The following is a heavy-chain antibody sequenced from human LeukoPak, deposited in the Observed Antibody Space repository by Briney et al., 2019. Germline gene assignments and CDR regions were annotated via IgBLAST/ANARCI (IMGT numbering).Heavy chain of an antibody. CDR3: ARDFAPSMGVVVIADIDY. J-gene: IGHJ4*02. CDR1: GFTFSSYA. CDR2: ISYDGSNK. Sequence: GGSLRLFCAASGFTFSSYAMHWVRQAPGKGLEWVAVISYDGSNKYYADSVKGRFTISRDNSKNTLYLQMNSLRAEDTAVYYCARDFAPSMGVVVIADIDYWGQGTLVTVSS. D-gene: IGHD2-21*01. V-gene: IGHV3-30-3*01.